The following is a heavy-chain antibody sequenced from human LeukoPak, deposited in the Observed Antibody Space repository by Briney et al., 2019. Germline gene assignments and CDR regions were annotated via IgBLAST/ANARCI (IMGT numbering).Heavy chain of an antibody. CDR3: ARGFGGSYRYLDY. D-gene: IGHD3-16*02. V-gene: IGHV3-53*01. J-gene: IGHJ4*02. CDR2: FYVGGNT. Sequence: GGSLRLSCAASGFTFSSYAMHWVRQAPGKGLEWVSAFYVGGNTFYADSVKGRFTISRDNSKNTLYLQLNSLRAEDTAVYFCARGFGGSYRYLDYWGQGTLVTVSS. CDR1: GFTFSSYA.